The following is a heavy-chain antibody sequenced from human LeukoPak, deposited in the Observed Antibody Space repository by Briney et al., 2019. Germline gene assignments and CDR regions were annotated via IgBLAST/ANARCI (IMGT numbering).Heavy chain of an antibody. V-gene: IGHV3-23*01. D-gene: IGHD1-1*01. Sequence: GGSLRLSCAASGFTFSSYAMTWVRQAPGKGLEWVSSIRGSGSNTFYADSVKGRFTISRDNSKNTLYLQMDSLRAEDTAVYYCARNSYSTGIIVYWGQGTLVTVSS. J-gene: IGHJ4*02. CDR2: IRGSGSNT. CDR3: ARNSYSTGIIVY. CDR1: GFTFSSYA.